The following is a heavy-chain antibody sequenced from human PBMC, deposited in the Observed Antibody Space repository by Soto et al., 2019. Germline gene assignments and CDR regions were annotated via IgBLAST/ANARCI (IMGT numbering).Heavy chain of an antibody. CDR3: VRGTAVARQHFAN. CDR1: GFTFSDFG. Sequence: QVQLVESGGGVVQPERSLRLSCATSGFTFSDFGMHWVRQAPGKGLEWVATISGDGSDKYYAGSVRGRFTISRDNSYNALYLQMNSLRTDDTAVYYCVRGTAVARQHFANWGQGTLVSVSS. D-gene: IGHD6-19*01. J-gene: IGHJ4*02. CDR2: ISGDGSDK. V-gene: IGHV3-30*03.